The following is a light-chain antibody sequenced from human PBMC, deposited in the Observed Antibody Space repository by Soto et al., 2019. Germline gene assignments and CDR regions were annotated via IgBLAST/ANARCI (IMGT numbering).Light chain of an antibody. CDR1: HSISSW. CDR2: KAS. V-gene: IGKV1-5*03. CDR3: QQYNGYPYT. J-gene: IGKJ2*01. Sequence: DIQMTQSPSTLSASVGDRVTITCRASHSISSWLAWYQQKPGNAPKVLIYKASNLETGVPPRFSGSGSETEFTLTISSLQPDDYATYYCQQYNGYPYTFGQGTKVEI.